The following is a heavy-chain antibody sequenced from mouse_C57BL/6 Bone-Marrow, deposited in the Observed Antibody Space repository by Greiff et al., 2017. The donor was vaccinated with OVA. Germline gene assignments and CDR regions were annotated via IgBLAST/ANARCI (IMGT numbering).Heavy chain of an antibody. CDR1: GFTFTDYY. D-gene: IGHD2-5*01. J-gene: IGHJ4*01. Sequence: EVKLMESGGGLVQPGGSLSLSCAASGFTFTDYYMSWVRQPPGKALEWLGFIRNKANGYTTEYSASVKGRFTISRDNFQSILYLQMNALRAEDSATYYCARYYSIPIFMDYWGQGTSVTVSS. V-gene: IGHV7-3*01. CDR2: IRNKANGYTT. CDR3: ARYYSIPIFMDY.